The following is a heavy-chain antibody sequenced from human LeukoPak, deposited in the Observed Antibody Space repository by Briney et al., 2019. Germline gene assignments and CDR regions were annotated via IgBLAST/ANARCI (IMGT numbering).Heavy chain of an antibody. J-gene: IGHJ4*02. Sequence: PGGSLRLSCAASGFTFSNYAIHWVRQAPGKGLEWEAFIRYDGSNKYYVDSVKGRFTISRDNAKNSLYLQMSSLRAEDTAVYYCARAPYGSGSYSGSDYWGQGTLVTVSS. V-gene: IGHV3-30*02. D-gene: IGHD3-10*01. CDR2: IRYDGSNK. CDR1: GFTFSNYA. CDR3: ARAPYGSGSYSGSDY.